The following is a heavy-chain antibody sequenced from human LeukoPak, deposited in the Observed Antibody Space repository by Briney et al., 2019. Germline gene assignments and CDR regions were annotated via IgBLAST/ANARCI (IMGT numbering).Heavy chain of an antibody. J-gene: IGHJ6*03. D-gene: IGHD1-14*01. Sequence: GGSLRLSCAASGFTFSYYTMSWVRQAPGKGLEWVSSISSTGSSIYYADSVKGRFTISRDNAKNSLYLQMNSLRAEDTAVYYCARTGNYYYYYMDVWGKGTTVTVSS. CDR3: ARTGNYYYYYMDV. V-gene: IGHV3-21*01. CDR2: ISSTGSSI. CDR1: GFTFSYYT.